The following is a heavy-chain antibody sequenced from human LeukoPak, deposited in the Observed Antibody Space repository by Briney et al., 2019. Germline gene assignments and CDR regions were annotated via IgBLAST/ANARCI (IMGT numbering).Heavy chain of an antibody. V-gene: IGHV4-34*01. CDR1: GGSFSGYY. CDR2: INHSGST. D-gene: IGHD2/OR15-2a*01. J-gene: IGHJ4*02. Sequence: SETLSLTCAVYGGSFSGYYWSWIRQPPGKGLEWIGEINHSGSTNYNPSLKSRVTISVDTSKNQFSLKLSSVTAADTAVYYCARVRGNPDYWGQGTLVTVSS. CDR3: ARVRGNPDY.